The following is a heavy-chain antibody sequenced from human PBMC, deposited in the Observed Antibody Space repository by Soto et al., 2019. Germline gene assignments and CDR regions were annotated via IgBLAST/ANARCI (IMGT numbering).Heavy chain of an antibody. CDR2: INPNSGGT. CDR1: GYTFTGYY. V-gene: IGHV1-2*02. D-gene: IGHD3-22*01. CDR3: ARSPRGTIYYYDSSGYYYFDY. Sequence: VSVKVSCKASGYTFTGYYMHWVRQAPGQGLEWMGWINPNSGGTNYAQKFQGRVTMTRDTSISTAYMELSRLRSDDTAVYYCARSPRGTIYYYDSSGYYYFDYWGQGTLVTVSS. J-gene: IGHJ4*02.